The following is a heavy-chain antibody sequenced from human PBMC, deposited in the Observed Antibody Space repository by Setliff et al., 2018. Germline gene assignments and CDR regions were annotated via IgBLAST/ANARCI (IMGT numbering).Heavy chain of an antibody. Sequence: ASVKVSCKASGYSFSTYAMHWVRQAPGQRLEWMGWINGGNGNTKYSQKFQGRITITRDTSASTAYMEMSSLRSEDTVVYYCARDRTAMVTHYGMDVWGQGTTVTVSS. CDR2: INGGNGNT. D-gene: IGHD5-18*01. CDR1: GYSFSTYA. V-gene: IGHV1-3*01. CDR3: ARDRTAMVTHYGMDV. J-gene: IGHJ6*02.